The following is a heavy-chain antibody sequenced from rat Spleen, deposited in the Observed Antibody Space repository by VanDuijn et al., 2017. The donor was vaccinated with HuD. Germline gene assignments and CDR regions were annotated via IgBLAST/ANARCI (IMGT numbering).Heavy chain of an antibody. CDR3: VRLLGAPDWYFDF. Sequence: EVQLVESGGGLVQPGRSLKLSCVASGFTFNNYWMSWVRQAPGKGLEWVASISNTGGGNTYYRGSVKGRFTISRDNATSTLYLQMNSLRSEDTATYYCVRLLGAPDWYFDFWGPGTMVTVSS. CDR2: ISNTGGGNT. CDR1: GFTFNNYW. D-gene: IGHD5-1*01. V-gene: IGHV5-31*01. J-gene: IGHJ1*01.